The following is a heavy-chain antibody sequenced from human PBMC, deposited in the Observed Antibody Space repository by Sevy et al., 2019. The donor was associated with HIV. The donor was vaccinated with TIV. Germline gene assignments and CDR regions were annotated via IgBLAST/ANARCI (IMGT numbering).Heavy chain of an antibody. J-gene: IGHJ4*02. V-gene: IGHV3-30*03. Sequence: GGSLRLSCAASGFSFSSYGMHWVRQAPGKGLEWVAVISYDGSNKYYADSVKGRFTISRDNSKSTLYLQMNSLRAEDTAAYYCARDLEFYDYGDYGPAFMPDYWGQGTLVTVSS. CDR2: ISYDGSNK. CDR3: ARDLEFYDYGDYGPAFMPDY. D-gene: IGHD4-17*01. CDR1: GFSFSSYG.